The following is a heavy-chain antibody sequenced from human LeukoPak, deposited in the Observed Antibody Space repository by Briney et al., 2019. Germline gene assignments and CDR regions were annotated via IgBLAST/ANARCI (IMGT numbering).Heavy chain of an antibody. CDR3: ARVPYYYDSSGYHGDAFDI. D-gene: IGHD3-22*01. CDR2: VSFDGSNK. J-gene: IGHJ3*02. V-gene: IGHV3-30*03. CDR1: GFTFSSNG. Sequence: PGTSLRLSCAASGFTFSSNGMHWVRQAPGKGLEWVAVVSFDGSNKYFEDSVKGRFSISRDNSRNTLYLQMNSLRAEDTAVYYCARVPYYYDSSGYHGDAFDIWGQGTMVTVSS.